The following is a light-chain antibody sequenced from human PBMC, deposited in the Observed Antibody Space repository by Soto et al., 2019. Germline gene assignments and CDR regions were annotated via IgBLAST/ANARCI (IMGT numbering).Light chain of an antibody. CDR1: QSVSSF. Sequence: EIGLTQSPATLSLSPGERTTLSCRASQSVSSFLAWYQKKTGQAPRLLIYGASSRATGIPDRLSGSGYGTDLTLTISRMETEDFAVYYCQQYGSSPFTFGPGTKVDI. CDR2: GAS. CDR3: QQYGSSPFT. J-gene: IGKJ3*01. V-gene: IGKV3-20*01.